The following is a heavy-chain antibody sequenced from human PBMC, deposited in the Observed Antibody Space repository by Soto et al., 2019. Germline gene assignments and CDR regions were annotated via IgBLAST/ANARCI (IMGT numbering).Heavy chain of an antibody. D-gene: IGHD6-19*01. CDR3: TRIVGGNHVNF. J-gene: IGHJ4*02. CDR2: IYHSGNT. V-gene: IGHV4-38-2*01. CDR1: HQSITSDYF. Sequence: SETLSLTFFATHQSITSDYFWCWFRQPPGKGLEWIGSIYHSGNTYYYAPLRSRVTISVDTSKNQFSLKLTSVTAADTDVYFCTRIVGGNHVNFWGQGTLVTVYS.